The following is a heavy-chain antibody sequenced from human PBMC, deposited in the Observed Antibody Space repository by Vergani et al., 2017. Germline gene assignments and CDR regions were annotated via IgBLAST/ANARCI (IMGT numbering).Heavy chain of an antibody. V-gene: IGHV3-48*04. Sequence: EVQLVESGGGLVQPGGSLRLSCAASGFTFSSYSMNWVRQAPGQGLEWVSYISSSSSTIYYADSVKGRFTISRDNAKNSLYLQMNSLRAEDTAVYYCARVKERGLPHDAFDIWGQGTMVTVSS. CDR1: GFTFSSYS. CDR3: ARVKERGLPHDAFDI. CDR2: ISSSSSTI. J-gene: IGHJ3*02. D-gene: IGHD5/OR15-5a*01.